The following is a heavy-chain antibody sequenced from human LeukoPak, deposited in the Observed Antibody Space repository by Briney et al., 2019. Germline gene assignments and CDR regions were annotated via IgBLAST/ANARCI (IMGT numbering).Heavy chain of an antibody. J-gene: IGHJ3*02. CDR2: IYTSGST. Sequence: PSQTLSLTCTVSGGSISSGSYYWSWIRQPAGKGLEWIGRIYTSGSTNYNPSLKSRVTISVDTSKNQFSLKLSSVTAADTAVYYCARDRLDPGEDAFDIWGQGTMVTVSS. CDR1: GGSISSGSYY. D-gene: IGHD6-19*01. V-gene: IGHV4-61*02. CDR3: ARDRLDPGEDAFDI.